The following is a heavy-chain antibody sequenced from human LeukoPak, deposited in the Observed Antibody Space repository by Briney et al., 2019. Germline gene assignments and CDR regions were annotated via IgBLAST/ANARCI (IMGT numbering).Heavy chain of an antibody. CDR2: INHSGST. CDR1: GGSISSYY. D-gene: IGHD3-16*02. V-gene: IGHV4-34*01. J-gene: IGHJ3*02. CDR3: ARGVYDYVWGSYRSPGAFDI. Sequence: PSETLSLTCTVSGGSISSYYWSWIRQPPGKGLEWIGEINHSGSTNYNPSLKSRVTISVDTSKNQFSLKLSSVTAADTAVYYCARGVYDYVWGSYRSPGAFDIWGQGTMVTVSS.